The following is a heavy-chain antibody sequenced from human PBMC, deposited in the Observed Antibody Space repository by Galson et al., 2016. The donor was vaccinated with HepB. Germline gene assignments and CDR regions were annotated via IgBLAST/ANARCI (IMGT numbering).Heavy chain of an antibody. CDR3: ARDRPEGYSYGYGMDV. D-gene: IGHD5-18*01. CDR1: GGSISSYY. V-gene: IGHV4-59*01. Sequence: ETLSLTCTVSGGSISSYYWTWIRQPPGKGLEWIGYIYYSGSTNYNPSLKSRVTISVDTSKNQFSLKLSSVTAADTAVYYCARDRPEGYSYGYGMDVWGQGTTVTVSS. J-gene: IGHJ6*02. CDR2: IYYSGST.